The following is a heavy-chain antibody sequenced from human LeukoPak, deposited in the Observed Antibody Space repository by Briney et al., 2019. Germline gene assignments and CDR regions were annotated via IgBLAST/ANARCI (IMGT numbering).Heavy chain of an antibody. J-gene: IGHJ3*02. V-gene: IGHV4-34*01. CDR1: GRSFSGYY. Sequence: KSSETLSLTCAVYGRSFSGYYWSWIRQPPGKGLEWIGEINHSGSTNYNPSLKSRVTISVDTSKNQFSLKLSSVTAADTAVYYCASQLEDAFDIWGQGTMVTVSS. CDR2: INHSGST. D-gene: IGHD1-1*01. CDR3: ASQLEDAFDI.